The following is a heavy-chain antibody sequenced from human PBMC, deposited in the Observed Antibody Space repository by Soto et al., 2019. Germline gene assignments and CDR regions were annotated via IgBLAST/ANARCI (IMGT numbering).Heavy chain of an antibody. CDR2: INPNNGGT. CDR1: GYFFTSYY. J-gene: IGHJ4*02. D-gene: IGHD3-10*01. CDR3: AREVTYGGGSFSLGL. Sequence: ASVKVSCKTSGYFFTSYYIHWVRQAPGQGLEWMGWINPNNGGTNSAQKFQGRVTMTSDTSINTAYMEITSLRSDDTALYYCAREVTYGGGSFSLGLWGQGTLVTVSS. V-gene: IGHV1-2*02.